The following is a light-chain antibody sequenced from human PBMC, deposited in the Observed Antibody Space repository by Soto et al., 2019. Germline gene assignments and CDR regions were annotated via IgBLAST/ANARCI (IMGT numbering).Light chain of an antibody. J-gene: IGKJ5*01. CDR1: QSMTTK. CDR3: QQYNKWPPIT. V-gene: IGKV3-15*01. Sequence: EIVITQSPSTLSVSPGEGVTLSCRASQSMTTKLAWYQQKPGQAPRLLIFGASTRATGIPARFSGSGSGTEFTLTISSLQSEDFAVYYCQQYNKWPPITFGQGTRLEIK. CDR2: GAS.